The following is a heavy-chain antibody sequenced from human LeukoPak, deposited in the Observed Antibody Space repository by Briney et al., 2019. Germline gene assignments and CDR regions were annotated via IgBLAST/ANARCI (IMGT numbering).Heavy chain of an antibody. CDR1: GGSISSSSYY. D-gene: IGHD6-19*01. V-gene: IGHV4-39*07. CDR2: IYYSGST. J-gene: IGHJ1*01. Sequence: SETLSLTCTVSGGSISSSSYYWGWIRQPPGKGLEWIGSIYYSGSTYYNPSLKSRVTISVDTSKNQFSLKLSSVTAADTAVYYCARLAVAGLPQHWGQGTLVTVSS. CDR3: ARLAVAGLPQH.